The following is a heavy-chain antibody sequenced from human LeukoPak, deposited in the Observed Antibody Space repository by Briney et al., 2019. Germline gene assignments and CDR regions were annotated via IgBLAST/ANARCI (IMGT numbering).Heavy chain of an antibody. CDR1: GFTFSDYY. D-gene: IGHD3-9*01. J-gene: IGHJ4*02. Sequence: PGGSLRLSCAASGFTFSDYYMSWVRQAPGKGLEWVSVIYSGGGTYYADSVKGRFTISRDNSKNTLHLQMNSLRAEDTAVYYCAGVLRYFDWLPSGGGPFDYWGQGTLVTVSS. V-gene: IGHV3-53*01. CDR2: IYSGGGT. CDR3: AGVLRYFDWLPSGGGPFDY.